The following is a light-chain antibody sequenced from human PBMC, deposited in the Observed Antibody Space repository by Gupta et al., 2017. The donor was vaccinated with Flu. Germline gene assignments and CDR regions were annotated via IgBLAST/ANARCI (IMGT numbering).Light chain of an antibody. CDR2: EV. J-gene: IGLJ1*01. CDR3: CSYTTNHPFV. CDR1: SKDVGGYNS. Sequence: QSALTHPPSVSVSPAQSITIACTVTSKDVGGYNSVSCYQQHPGKVPKLIIYEVTRRSGVSNRCSGSKSGNTASLTISGLQPEDEADYYCCSYTTNHPFVFGSGTKVTVL. V-gene: IGLV2-14*01.